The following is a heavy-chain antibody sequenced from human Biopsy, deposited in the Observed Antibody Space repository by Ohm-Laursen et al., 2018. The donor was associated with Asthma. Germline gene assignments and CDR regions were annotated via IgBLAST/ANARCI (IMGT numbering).Heavy chain of an antibody. CDR1: GFVFSQSG. Sequence: SLRLSCTASGFVFSQSGMHWVRQRQGTGLEWMALVSSDGHNKYYEDSVQGRFSITRDNSRNRLYLEINRLTVEGSAVYFCARQSGEDYGDRSAVDTWGQGTKVAVSS. V-gene: IGHV3-30*03. J-gene: IGHJ3*02. CDR2: VSSDGHNK. D-gene: IGHD4-17*01. CDR3: ARQSGEDYGDRSAVDT.